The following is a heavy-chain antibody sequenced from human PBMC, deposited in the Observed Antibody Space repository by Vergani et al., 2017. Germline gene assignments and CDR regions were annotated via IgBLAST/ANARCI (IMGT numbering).Heavy chain of an antibody. CDR2: IAYDGTQK. Sequence: QVHLVESGGGVVQPGRSLRLSCVVSGFTSSYYGMHWVRQAPGKGLEWVAVIAYDGTQKYYADSVKGRFTISRDNSKSTRYLQMNSLRTEDTAVYYCATKSCGTAGCQIGYFREWGEGTLVSVCS. CDR3: ATKSCGTAGCQIGYFRE. D-gene: IGHD1-1*01. V-gene: IGHV3-30*03. CDR1: GFTSSYYG. J-gene: IGHJ1*01.